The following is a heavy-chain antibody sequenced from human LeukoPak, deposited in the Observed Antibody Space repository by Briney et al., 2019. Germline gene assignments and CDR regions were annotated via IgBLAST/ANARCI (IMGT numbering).Heavy chain of an antibody. CDR1: GFTFNTYS. V-gene: IGHV3-21*01. CDR3: LRGDRRDY. Sequence: GWSLTLSCLPSGFTFNTYSMNWARPAPGKGLEWVSSIDSSGGYVFYADSVKGRFSISRDNAKESLYLQMNSLRVEDTAVYYCLRGDRRDYWGQGTLVTVSS. J-gene: IGHJ4*02. CDR2: IDSSGGYV.